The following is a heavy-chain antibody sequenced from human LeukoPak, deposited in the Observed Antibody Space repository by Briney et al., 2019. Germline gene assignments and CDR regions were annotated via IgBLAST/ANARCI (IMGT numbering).Heavy chain of an antibody. Sequence: PSETLSLTCTVSGGSISSGGYYWSWIRQHPGKGLEWIGYIYYSGSTYYNPSLKSRVTISVDTSKNQFSLKLSSVTAADTAAYYCAREVEGYDILTGYRYYFDYWGQGTLVTVSS. D-gene: IGHD3-9*01. CDR2: IYYSGST. CDR1: GGSISSGGYY. CDR3: AREVEGYDILTGYRYYFDY. V-gene: IGHV4-31*03. J-gene: IGHJ4*02.